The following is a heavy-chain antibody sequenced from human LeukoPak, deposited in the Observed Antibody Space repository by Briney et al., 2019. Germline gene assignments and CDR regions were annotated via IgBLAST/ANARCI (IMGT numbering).Heavy chain of an antibody. Sequence: GRSLRLSCAASGFTFSSYAMHWVRQAPGKGLEWVAVISYDGSNKYYADSVKGRFTISRDNSKNTLYLQMNSLRAEDTAVYYCAKGLDSSWYGAWYRGLTDNNWFDPWGQGTLVTVSS. J-gene: IGHJ5*02. CDR2: ISYDGSNK. CDR1: GFTFSSYA. CDR3: AKGLDSSWYGAWYRGLTDNNWFDP. D-gene: IGHD6-13*01. V-gene: IGHV3-30*04.